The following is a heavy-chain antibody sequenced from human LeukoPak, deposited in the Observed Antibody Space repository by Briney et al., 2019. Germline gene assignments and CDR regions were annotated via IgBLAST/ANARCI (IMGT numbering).Heavy chain of an antibody. J-gene: IGHJ4*02. Sequence: MASETLSLTCTVSGGSINNGGYYWSWIRQHPGKGLEWIGYIYYSGSSCYNPSLRSRVTISVDTSKNHFSLKLSSVTAADTAVYYCARNRDGYNSFDYWGQGTLVTVSS. CDR3: ARNRDGYNSFDY. D-gene: IGHD5-24*01. V-gene: IGHV4-31*03. CDR1: GGSINNGGYY. CDR2: IYYSGSS.